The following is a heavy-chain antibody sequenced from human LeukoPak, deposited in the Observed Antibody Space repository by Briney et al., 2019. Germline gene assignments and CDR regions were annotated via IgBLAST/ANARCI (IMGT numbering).Heavy chain of an antibody. V-gene: IGHV3-20*04. D-gene: IGHD4-11*01. J-gene: IGHJ6*03. Sequence: GGSLRLSCAASGFTFVGYGMSWVRQAPGTGLELVSSINRNGVTTRYADSVKGRFTISIDNAKNSLYLQMNSLRAEDTAFYYCARERGGDYSNYYDYYSMDVWGKGTTVTLSS. CDR3: ARERGGDYSNYYDYYSMDV. CDR2: INRNGVTT. CDR1: GFTFVGYG.